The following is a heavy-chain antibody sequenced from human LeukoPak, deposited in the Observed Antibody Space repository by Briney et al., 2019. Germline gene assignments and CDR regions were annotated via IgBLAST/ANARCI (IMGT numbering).Heavy chain of an antibody. CDR1: GGSFSGYY. CDR2: INHSGST. V-gene: IGHV4-34*01. D-gene: IGHD6-13*01. CDR3: ATGRGYSSS. J-gene: IGHJ4*02. Sequence: SETLSLTCAVYGGSFSGYYWSWIRQPPGKGLEWIGEINHSGSTNYNPSLKSRVTISVDTSKNQFSLKLSSVTAADTAVYYCATGRGYSSSWGQGTLVTVSS.